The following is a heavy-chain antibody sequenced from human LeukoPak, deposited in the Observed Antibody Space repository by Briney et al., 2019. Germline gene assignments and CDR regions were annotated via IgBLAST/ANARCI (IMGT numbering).Heavy chain of an antibody. D-gene: IGHD2-2*03. J-gene: IGHJ5*02. CDR2: IYTSGST. Sequence: NPSETLSLTCTVSGGSISSYYWSWIRQPAGKGLEWIGRIYTSGSTNYNPSLKSRVTMSVDTSKNQFSLKLSSVTAADTAVYYCARGLDIVVVPAQGVDWFDPWGQGTLVTVSS. V-gene: IGHV4-4*07. CDR1: GGSISSYY. CDR3: ARGLDIVVVPAQGVDWFDP.